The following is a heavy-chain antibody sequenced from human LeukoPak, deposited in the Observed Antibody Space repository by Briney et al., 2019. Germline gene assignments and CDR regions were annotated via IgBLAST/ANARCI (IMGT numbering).Heavy chain of an antibody. CDR3: ARAGLDTGSYRFDY. CDR2: ISHSGST. CDR1: GGSISSGGYY. J-gene: IGHJ4*02. V-gene: IGHV4-30-2*01. D-gene: IGHD1-26*01. Sequence: SETLSLTCTVSGGSISSGGYYWSWIRQPPGKGLEWIGYISHSGSTYYNPSLKGRVTISVDRSKNQFSLRLSSVTAADTAVYYCARAGLDTGSYRFDYWGQGTLVTVSS.